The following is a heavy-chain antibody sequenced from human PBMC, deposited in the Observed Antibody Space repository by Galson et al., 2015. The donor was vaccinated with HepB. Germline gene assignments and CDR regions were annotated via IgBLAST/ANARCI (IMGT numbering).Heavy chain of an antibody. V-gene: IGHV1-2*06. J-gene: IGHJ5*02. CDR2: INPNSGGT. CDR3: ARASFDWFDP. Sequence: SVKVSCKASGYTFTNYPMHWVRQAPGQGLGWMGRINPNSGGTNYAQKFQGRVTMTRDTSISTAYMELSRLRSDDTAVYYCARASFDWFDPWGQGTLVTVSS. CDR1: GYTFTNYP.